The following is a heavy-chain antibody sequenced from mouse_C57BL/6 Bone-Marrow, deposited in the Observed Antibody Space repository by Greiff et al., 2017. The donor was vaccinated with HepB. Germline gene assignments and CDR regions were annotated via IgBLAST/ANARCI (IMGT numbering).Heavy chain of an antibody. Sequence: SGPELVKPGASVKIPCKASGYTFTDYNMDWVKQSHGKSLEWIGDINPNNGGTIYNQKFKGKATLTVDKSSSTAYMELRSLTSEDTAVYYCARSRIYYGPPYWYFDVWGTGTTVTVSS. V-gene: IGHV1-18*01. CDR1: GYTFTDYN. CDR2: INPNNGGT. J-gene: IGHJ1*03. D-gene: IGHD2-1*01. CDR3: ARSRIYYGPPYWYFDV.